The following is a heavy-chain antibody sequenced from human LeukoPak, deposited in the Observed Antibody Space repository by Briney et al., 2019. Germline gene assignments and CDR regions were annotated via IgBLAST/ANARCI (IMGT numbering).Heavy chain of an antibody. CDR1: GFTFGDYA. V-gene: IGHV3-49*04. Sequence: GGSLRLSCTASGFTFGDYAMSWVRQAPGKGLEWVGVIRSKAYGGTTEYAASVKGRFTISRDDSKSIAYLQMNSLKTEDTALYYCTRGDAGVTTVTQFINWGQGTLVTVSS. J-gene: IGHJ4*02. CDR2: IRSKAYGGTT. CDR3: TRGDAGVTTVTQFIN. D-gene: IGHD4-17*01.